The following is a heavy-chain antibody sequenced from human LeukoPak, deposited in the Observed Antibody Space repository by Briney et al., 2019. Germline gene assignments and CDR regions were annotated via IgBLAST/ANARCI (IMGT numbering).Heavy chain of an antibody. V-gene: IGHV4-34*01. CDR2: INQSGST. Sequence: SETLSLTCAVYGGSFSGYYWSWIRQPPGKGLEGRGGINQSGSTNYNPYLKSRVTISVDTSKNPFSLKLSSVTAADTAVYYCASQTYYYYMDVWGKGTTVTVSS. CDR3: ASQTYYYYMDV. CDR1: GGSFSGYY. J-gene: IGHJ6*03.